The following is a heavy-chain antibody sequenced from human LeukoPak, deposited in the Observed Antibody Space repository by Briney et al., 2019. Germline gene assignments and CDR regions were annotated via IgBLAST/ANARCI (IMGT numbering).Heavy chain of an antibody. D-gene: IGHD1-1*01. V-gene: IGHV1-8*01. J-gene: IGHJ4*02. CDR2: MNPNSGNT. CDR3: ARVADLEVPEPYFDF. Sequence: GASVKVSCKASGYTFTSYDINWVRQATGQGLEWMGWMNPNSGNTGYAQKFQGRVTMTRNTSISTAYMELSSLRSEDTAVYYCARVADLEVPEPYFDFWGQGTLVTVSS. CDR1: GYTFTSYD.